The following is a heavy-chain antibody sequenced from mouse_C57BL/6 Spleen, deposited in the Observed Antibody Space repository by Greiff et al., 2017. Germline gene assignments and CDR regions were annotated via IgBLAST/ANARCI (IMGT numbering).Heavy chain of an antibody. Sequence: EVQLQESGPGLVKSSQSLSLTCSVTGYSITSGYYWNWIRQFPGNKLEWMGYISYDGTNNYNPSLKNRISITRDTSKNQFFLKLISVTTEDTATYYCANYDYDGYSMDYWGQGTSVTVSS. D-gene: IGHD2-4*01. CDR2: ISYDGTN. CDR1: GYSITSGYY. V-gene: IGHV3-6*01. CDR3: ANYDYDGYSMDY. J-gene: IGHJ4*01.